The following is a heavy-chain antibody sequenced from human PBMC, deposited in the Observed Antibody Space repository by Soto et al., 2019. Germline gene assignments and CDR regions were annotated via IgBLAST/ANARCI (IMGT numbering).Heavy chain of an antibody. V-gene: IGHV1-18*01. Sequence: GGSVKVSYKTSGYPFSNYGITLVRQAPGQPLEWLGWISLYSDGTNYAQKFQGRVSMTTDTSTTTAYMELRSLRSDDTAVYYCARVVPGAEAWFGPWGQGTLVTGSS. D-gene: IGHD2-2*01. J-gene: IGHJ5*02. CDR3: ARVVPGAEAWFGP. CDR2: ISLYSDGT. CDR1: GYPFSNYG.